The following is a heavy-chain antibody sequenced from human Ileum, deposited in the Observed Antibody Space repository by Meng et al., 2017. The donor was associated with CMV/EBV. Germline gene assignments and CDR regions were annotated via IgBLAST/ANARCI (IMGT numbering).Heavy chain of an antibody. Sequence: AAGITLSAYAVTWVRQAPGKGLEWVSMVYSSATSTFYADSVRGRFTISRDNSKNTVYLQMNNLRAEDTALYYCAKHVAGPNKGWFDPWGQGTLVTVSS. CDR3: AKHVAGPNKGWFDP. V-gene: IGHV3-23*03. CDR1: GITLSAYA. J-gene: IGHJ5*02. D-gene: IGHD4/OR15-4a*01. CDR2: VYSSATST.